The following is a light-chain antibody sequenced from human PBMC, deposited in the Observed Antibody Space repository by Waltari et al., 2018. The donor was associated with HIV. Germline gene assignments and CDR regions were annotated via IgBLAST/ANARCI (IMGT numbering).Light chain of an antibody. Sequence: LPRPPPASGLLGQPVTFPSPGPASALGVYNLSSWYQQHPGKAPKLMIYEVSKRPSGVPDRFFGSKSGNTASLTVSGLQAEDEADYYCSSYAGSNNFVVFGGGTKLTVL. CDR2: EVS. CDR1: ASALGVYNL. J-gene: IGLJ2*01. CDR3: SSYAGSNNFVV. V-gene: IGLV2-8*01.